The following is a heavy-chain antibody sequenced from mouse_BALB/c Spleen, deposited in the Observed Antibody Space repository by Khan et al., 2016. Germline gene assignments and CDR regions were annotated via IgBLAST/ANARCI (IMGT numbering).Heavy chain of an antibody. Sequence: QVQLQQSGAELAKPGASVKMSCKASGYTFTSYWMHWVKQRPGQGLEWIGYINPSTGYTEYNQKFKDKATLTADKSSSTAYMQLSSLTSEDSSVYYCARWYVAYLGQGTLVTVSA. D-gene: IGHD2-14*01. J-gene: IGHJ3*01. CDR3: ARWYVAY. CDR1: GYTFTSYW. V-gene: IGHV1-7*01. CDR2: INPSTGYT.